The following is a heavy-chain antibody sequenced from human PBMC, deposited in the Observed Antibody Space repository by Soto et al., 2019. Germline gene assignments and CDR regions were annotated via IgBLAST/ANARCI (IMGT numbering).Heavy chain of an antibody. J-gene: IGHJ4*02. CDR1: GGSIDSYY. V-gene: IGHV4-59*08. CDR3: AKNWNWGSLVH. Sequence: PSETLSLTCTVSGGSIDSYYWTWIRQPPGKGLEWIGFVYYTGTTTYSPSLKSRVTISVDTPKNQFSLKLSSVTAADTAVYYCAKNWNWGSLVHWGQGTLVTVS. CDR2: VYYTGTT. D-gene: IGHD7-27*01.